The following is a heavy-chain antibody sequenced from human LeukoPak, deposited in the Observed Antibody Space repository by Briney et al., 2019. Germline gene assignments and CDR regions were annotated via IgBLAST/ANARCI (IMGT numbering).Heavy chain of an antibody. Sequence: AGGSLRLSCAASGFTFSSYAMSWVRQAPGKGLEWVSAISGSGGSTYYADSVKGRLTISRDNSKNTLYLQMNSLRAEDTAIYYCAKASHYDILTGYYTLGGYFDYWGQGTLVTVSS. CDR1: GFTFSSYA. CDR3: AKASHYDILTGYYTLGGYFDY. D-gene: IGHD3-9*01. J-gene: IGHJ4*02. CDR2: ISGSGGST. V-gene: IGHV3-23*01.